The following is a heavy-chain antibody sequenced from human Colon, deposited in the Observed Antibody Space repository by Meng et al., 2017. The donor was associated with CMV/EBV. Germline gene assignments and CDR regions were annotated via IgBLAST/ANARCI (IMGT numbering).Heavy chain of an antibody. CDR3: ARGHDILSSIWLDP. CDR1: GDSVSSGRYY. V-gene: IGHV4-61*01. Sequence: SETLSLTCTVSGDSVSSGRYYWSWVRQPPGKGLEWIAYIYHTGTTKYNPSLESRVTMSVDTSKNQFSLKLTSVTAADTGTYYCARGHDILSSIWLDPWGQGTLVTVSS. D-gene: IGHD3-9*01. CDR2: IYHTGTT. J-gene: IGHJ5*02.